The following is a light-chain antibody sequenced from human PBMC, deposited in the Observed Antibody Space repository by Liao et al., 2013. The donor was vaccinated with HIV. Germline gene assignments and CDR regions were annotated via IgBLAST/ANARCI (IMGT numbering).Light chain of an antibody. Sequence: SYVLTQPPSVSVAPGKTARIACGGYDIGSKSVHWYQQKPGQAPVLVIYQDTRRPSGIPERFSGSNSGNTATLTISGTQAMDEADYFCQVWDSSSDHYVFGTGTKVTVL. J-gene: IGLJ1*01. CDR3: QVWDSSSDHYV. V-gene: IGLV3-21*04. CDR1: DIGSKS. CDR2: QDT.